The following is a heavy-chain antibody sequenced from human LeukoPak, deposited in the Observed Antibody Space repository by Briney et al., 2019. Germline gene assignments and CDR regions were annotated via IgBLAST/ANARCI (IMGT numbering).Heavy chain of an antibody. CDR3: TRGSVSDV. D-gene: IGHD6-6*01. V-gene: IGHV1-2*02. CDR1: GYTFTGYY. J-gene: IGHJ6*04. Sequence: ASVKVSCKASGYTFTGYYMHWVRQAPGQGLEWMGWINPNSGGTNYAQKFQGRVTITRNTSISTVYMELSSLRSEDTAMYYCTRGSVSDVWGKGTTVTVSS. CDR2: INPNSGGT.